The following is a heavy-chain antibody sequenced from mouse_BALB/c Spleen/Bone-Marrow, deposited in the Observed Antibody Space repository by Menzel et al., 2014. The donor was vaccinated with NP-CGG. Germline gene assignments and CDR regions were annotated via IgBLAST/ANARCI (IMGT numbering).Heavy chain of an antibody. CDR3: ARQGYGYVDFDV. CDR1: GFAFSSYD. D-gene: IGHD1-2*01. Sequence: EVMLVESGGGLVKPGGSLKLSCAASGFAFSSYDMSWVRQTPEKRLEWVAYISSGGGSTYYPDTVKGRFTISRDNAKNTLYLQMSRLKSEDTAMYYCARQGYGYVDFDVWGAGTTVTVSS. J-gene: IGHJ1*01. CDR2: ISSGGGST. V-gene: IGHV5-12-1*01.